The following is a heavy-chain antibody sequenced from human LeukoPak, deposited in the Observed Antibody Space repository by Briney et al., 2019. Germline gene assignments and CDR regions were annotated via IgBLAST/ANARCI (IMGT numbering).Heavy chain of an antibody. CDR2: VYHTGRT. CDR1: GGSISSTNW. J-gene: IGHJ3*02. CDR3: AKDPNGDYIGTFDI. Sequence: SGTLSLTCAVSGGSISSTNWWSWVRQSPGKGLEWIGEVYHTGRTNYNPSLKSRVTISLDKSKNQFSLNLTSVTAADTAVYYCAKDPNGDYIGTFDIWGQGTMVTVSS. V-gene: IGHV4-4*02. D-gene: IGHD4-17*01.